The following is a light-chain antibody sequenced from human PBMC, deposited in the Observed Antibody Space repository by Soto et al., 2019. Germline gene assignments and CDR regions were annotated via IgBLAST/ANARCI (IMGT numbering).Light chain of an antibody. CDR2: GAS. Sequence: EIVLTQSPGALSLSPGESATLSCRASRSLSSSYLDWYQQKPGQAPRLLIYGASSRATGIPDRFSGSGSGTDFTLTICRLEPEDFAVYYCQQYGSSPFTFGPGTKVDIK. CDR1: RSLSSSY. J-gene: IGKJ3*01. CDR3: QQYGSSPFT. V-gene: IGKV3-20*01.